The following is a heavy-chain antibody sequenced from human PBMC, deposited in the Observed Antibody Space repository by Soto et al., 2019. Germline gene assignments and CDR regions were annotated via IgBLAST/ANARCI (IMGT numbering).Heavy chain of an antibody. CDR3: ARRSRVTYYYGMDV. V-gene: IGHV4-39*01. J-gene: IGHJ6*02. CDR1: GGSISSSSYY. CDR2: IYYSGST. Sequence: QLPLQESGPGLVKPSETLSLTCTVSGGSISSSSYYWGWIRQPPGKGLEWIGSIYYSGSTYYNPSLKSRVTISVDTSKNQFSLKLSSVTAADTAVYYCARRSRVTYYYGMDVWGQGTTVTVSS. D-gene: IGHD5-18*01.